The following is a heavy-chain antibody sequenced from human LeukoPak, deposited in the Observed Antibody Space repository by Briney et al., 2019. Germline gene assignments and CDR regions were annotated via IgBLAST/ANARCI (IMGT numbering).Heavy chain of an antibody. CDR1: GFTFSSSS. V-gene: IGHV3-23*01. Sequence: GGSLRLSCAASGFTFSSSSMTWVRQAPGGGLEWVSTISGGGVSTYYADSVKGRFTISRDNSKNTLYLQMDSLRAEDTAVYYCAKDLRAASDAFDIWGQGTMVTVSS. CDR3: AKDLRAASDAFDI. J-gene: IGHJ3*02. D-gene: IGHD2-15*01. CDR2: ISGGGVST.